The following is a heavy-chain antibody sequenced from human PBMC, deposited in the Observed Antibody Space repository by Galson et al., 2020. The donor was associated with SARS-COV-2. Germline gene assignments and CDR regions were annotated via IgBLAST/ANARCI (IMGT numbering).Heavy chain of an antibody. CDR3: ARVTVLGEVSFYRGDYFDY. Sequence: ASETLSLTCTVSGDSISSSDAYFWSWIRHLPGKGLEWLGYIYYSGSTFYNPSLKSRVTMSVDTSKNQFSLKLSSVTAADTAVYYCARVTVLGEVSFYRGDYFDYWGQGTLVTVSS. CDR1: GDSISSSDAYF. CDR2: IYYSGST. D-gene: IGHD3-16*01. J-gene: IGHJ4*02. V-gene: IGHV4-31*03.